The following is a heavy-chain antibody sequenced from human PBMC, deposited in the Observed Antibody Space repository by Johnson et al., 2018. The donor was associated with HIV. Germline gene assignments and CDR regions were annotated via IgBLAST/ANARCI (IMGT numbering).Heavy chain of an antibody. CDR2: ISGSGGST. J-gene: IGHJ3*02. D-gene: IGHD2-15*01. CDR3: LSYCSGGSCYSGNDAFDI. CDR1: GFTFSSYA. Sequence: EVQLVESGGGLVQPGGSLRLSCAASGFTFSSYAMSWVRQAPGKGLEWVSAISGSGGSTYYADSVKGRFTISRDNSKNTLYLQMNSLRAEDTAVYYCLSYCSGGSCYSGNDAFDIWGQGTMVTVSS. V-gene: IGHV3-23*04.